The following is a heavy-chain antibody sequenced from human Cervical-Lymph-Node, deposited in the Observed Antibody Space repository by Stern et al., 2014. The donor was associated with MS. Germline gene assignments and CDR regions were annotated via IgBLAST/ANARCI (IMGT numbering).Heavy chain of an antibody. J-gene: IGHJ4*02. Sequence: EVQLVESGGGLVKPGGSLRLSCAASGFTFNDYSMNWVRQAPGEGLEWVSSISGSSSCICYAASVKGRFTSSRDNAENSLFLQMNSLRAEDTAVYFCARNRLPNIVGSTSWDYWGQGTLVTVSS. D-gene: IGHD1-26*01. CDR2: ISGSSSCI. V-gene: IGHV3-21*01. CDR3: ARNRLPNIVGSTSWDY. CDR1: GFTFNDYS.